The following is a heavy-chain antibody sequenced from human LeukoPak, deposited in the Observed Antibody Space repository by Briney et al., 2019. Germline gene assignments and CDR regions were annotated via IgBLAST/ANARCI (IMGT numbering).Heavy chain of an antibody. Sequence: WSLRLSCGASGFTFSEYWMTWVRPAPGMGPEWVANIKGDGSKIYYVDSVKGRFTISRDNDKNSLYLQMNNLRVEDTAVYHCARDGSCFDFWGQGALVTVSS. CDR3: ARDGSCFDF. D-gene: IGHD2-15*01. CDR2: IKGDGSKI. J-gene: IGHJ4*02. V-gene: IGHV3-7*01. CDR1: GFTFSEYW.